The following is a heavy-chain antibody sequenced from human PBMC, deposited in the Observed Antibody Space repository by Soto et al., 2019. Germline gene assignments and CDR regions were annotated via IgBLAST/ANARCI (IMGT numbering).Heavy chain of an antibody. CDR3: ARSIVVVTALDY. D-gene: IGHD2-21*02. CDR2: INAGNGNT. CDR1: GYTFTSYA. Sequence: QVQLVQSGAEEKKPGASVKVSCKASGYTFTSYAMHWVRQAPGQMLEWMGWINAGNGNTKYSQKFQGRVTITRDTTASTAYMELSSLRADDTAVYYCARSIVVVTALDYWGQGTLVTVSS. J-gene: IGHJ4*02. V-gene: IGHV1-3*05.